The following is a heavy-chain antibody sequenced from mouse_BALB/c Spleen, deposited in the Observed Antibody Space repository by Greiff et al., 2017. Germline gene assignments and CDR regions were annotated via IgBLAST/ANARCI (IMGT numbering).Heavy chain of an antibody. CDR3: TKIGGRGYYYAMDY. J-gene: IGHJ4*01. CDR2: IYPSDSYT. Sequence: QVQLQQPGAELVRPGASVKLSCKASGYTFTSYWINWVKQRPGQGLEWIGNIYPSDSYTNYNQKFKDKATLTADKSSSTAYMQLSSPTSEDSAVYYCTKIGGRGYYYAMDYWGQGTSVTVSS. V-gene: IGHV1-69*02. CDR1: GYTFTSYW.